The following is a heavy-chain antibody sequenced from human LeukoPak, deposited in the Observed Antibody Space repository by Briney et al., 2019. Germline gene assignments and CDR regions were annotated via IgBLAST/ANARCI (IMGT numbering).Heavy chain of an antibody. CDR1: GGSISSNNW. D-gene: IGHD4-17*01. Sequence: SGTLSLTCAVSGGSISSNNWWNWVRQPPGKGLEWIGEIYHSGSTNYNPSLQSRVTISLDTSKNQFSLKLSSVTAADTAVYYCASGYGDRNYYYYYYMDVWGKGTTVTVSS. J-gene: IGHJ6*03. CDR3: ASGYGDRNYYYYYYMDV. V-gene: IGHV4-4*02. CDR2: IYHSGST.